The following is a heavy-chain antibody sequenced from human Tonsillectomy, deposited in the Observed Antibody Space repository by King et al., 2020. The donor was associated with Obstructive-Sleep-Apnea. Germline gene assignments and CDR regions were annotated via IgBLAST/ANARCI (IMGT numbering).Heavy chain of an antibody. CDR2: ISYDGSNK. V-gene: IGHV3-30*04. CDR1: GFTFSSYA. Sequence: VQLVESGGGVFQPGRSLRLSCAATGFTFSSYAMHWVRQAPGKGLEWVAVISYDGSNKYYADSGKGRFTISRDNSKNTLYLQMNRLRAEDTAVYYCARAKDLIDYWGQGTLVTVSS. J-gene: IGHJ4*02. CDR3: ARAKDLIDY.